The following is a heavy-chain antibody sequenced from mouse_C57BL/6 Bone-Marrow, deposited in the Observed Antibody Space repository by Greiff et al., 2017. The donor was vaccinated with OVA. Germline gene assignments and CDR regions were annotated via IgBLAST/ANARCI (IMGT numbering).Heavy chain of an antibody. CDR3: ARIYYGTLY. CDR1: GYPFTSYG. Sequence: QVQLQQSGAELVRPGASVKLSCKASGYPFTSYGISWVKQRTGQGLEWIGEIYPRSGNTYYNEKFKGKATLTADKSSSTAYMELRSPTSEDSAVYFCARIYYGTLYWGQGTSVTVSS. V-gene: IGHV1-81*01. J-gene: IGHJ4*01. D-gene: IGHD2-1*01. CDR2: IYPRSGNT.